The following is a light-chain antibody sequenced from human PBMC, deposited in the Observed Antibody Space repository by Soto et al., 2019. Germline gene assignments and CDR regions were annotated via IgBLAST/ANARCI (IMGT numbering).Light chain of an antibody. CDR1: QSVSSSY. Sequence: TMSPGAVSLSKGEKATLSGRASQSVSSSYLAWYQQKPGQAPRLLIYGASSRATGIPDRFSGSGSGTDFTLTISRLEPEDFAVYYCQQYGSSPPITFGQGTRLEIK. CDR3: QQYGSSPPIT. J-gene: IGKJ5*01. CDR2: GAS. V-gene: IGKV3-20*01.